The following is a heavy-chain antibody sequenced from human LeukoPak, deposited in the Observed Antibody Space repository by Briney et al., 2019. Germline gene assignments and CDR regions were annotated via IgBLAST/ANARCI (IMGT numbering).Heavy chain of an antibody. CDR1: GYTLTELS. J-gene: IGHJ4*02. D-gene: IGHD2-21*02. Sequence: ASVKVSCKVSGYTLTELSMHWVRQAPGKGLEWMGGFDPEDGETIYAQKFQGRVTMTEDTSTDTAYMELSSLRSEDTAVYYCATGTACCGGDCYSANFDYWGQGTLVTVSS. V-gene: IGHV1-24*01. CDR2: FDPEDGET. CDR3: ATGTACCGGDCYSANFDY.